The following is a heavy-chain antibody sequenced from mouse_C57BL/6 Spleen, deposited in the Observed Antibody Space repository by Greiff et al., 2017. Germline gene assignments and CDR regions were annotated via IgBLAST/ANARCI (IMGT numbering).Heavy chain of an antibody. CDR2: ISYDGSN. CDR3: AREEKTVVDYFDY. CDR1: GYSITSGYY. J-gene: IGHJ2*01. D-gene: IGHD1-1*01. Sequence: EVQRVESGPGLVKPSQSLSLTCSVTGYSITSGYYWNWIRQFPGNKLEWMGYISYDGSNNYNPSLKNRISITRDTSTNQFFLKLNSVTTEDTATYYCAREEKTVVDYFDYWGQGTTLTVSS. V-gene: IGHV3-6*01.